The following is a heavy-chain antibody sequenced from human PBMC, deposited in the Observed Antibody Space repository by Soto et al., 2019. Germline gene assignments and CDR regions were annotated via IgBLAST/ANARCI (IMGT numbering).Heavy chain of an antibody. D-gene: IGHD3-16*01. Sequence: GGSLRLSCAASGFTFSSYGMHWVRQAPGKGLEWVAVISNDGSNKYYADSVKSRFTISRDNSKNTLYLQMNSLRAEDTAVYYCAKDRQGGNYYGMDVWGQGTTVTVSS. CDR1: GFTFSSYG. J-gene: IGHJ6*02. CDR3: AKDRQGGNYYGMDV. CDR2: ISNDGSNK. V-gene: IGHV3-30*18.